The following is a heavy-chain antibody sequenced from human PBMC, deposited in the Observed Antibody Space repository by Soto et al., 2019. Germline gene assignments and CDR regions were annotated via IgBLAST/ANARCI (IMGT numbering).Heavy chain of an antibody. CDR2: ISGSGGTT. Sequence: EVQLLESGGGLVQPGGSLRLSCVVSGFTFSSYAMTWVRQPPGKGLEWVSSISGSGGTTYYADSVRGRFPISRDKSKNTLYLQMNSLRAQDTAIYYCAKPPDIVATPFYSYGLDVRGQGTAVTVSS. CDR1: GFTFSSYA. V-gene: IGHV3-23*01. J-gene: IGHJ6*02. D-gene: IGHD5-12*01. CDR3: AKPPDIVATPFYSYGLDV.